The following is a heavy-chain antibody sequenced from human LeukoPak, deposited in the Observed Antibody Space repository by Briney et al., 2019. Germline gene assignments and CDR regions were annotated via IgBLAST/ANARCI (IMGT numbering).Heavy chain of an antibody. J-gene: IGHJ4*02. V-gene: IGHV4-59*01. Sequence: PSETLSLTCTVSGGSISSYYWSWIRQPPGKGLEWIGYIYYSGSTNYNPSLKSRVTISVDTSKNQFSLKLSSVTAADTAVYYCARHYDSSGYYSWGQGTLVTVSS. D-gene: IGHD3-22*01. CDR3: ARHYDSSGYYS. CDR2: IYYSGST. CDR1: GGSISSYY.